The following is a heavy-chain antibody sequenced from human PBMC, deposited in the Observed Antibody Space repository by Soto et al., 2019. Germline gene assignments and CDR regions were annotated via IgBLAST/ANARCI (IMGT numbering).Heavy chain of an antibody. CDR1: GYTFTRSG. J-gene: IGHJ6*02. CDR2: INPDNGNT. V-gene: IGHV1-18*01. D-gene: IGHD3-10*01. Sequence: GASAKVSCKASGYTFTRSGISWVRQAPGQGLEWLGWINPDNGNTNYAQHLQGRVSLTTDTSTSTAYMELRSLRSDDTAIYYCTREGSAPYYYYGMDAWGQGTTVTVSS. CDR3: TREGSAPYYYYGMDA.